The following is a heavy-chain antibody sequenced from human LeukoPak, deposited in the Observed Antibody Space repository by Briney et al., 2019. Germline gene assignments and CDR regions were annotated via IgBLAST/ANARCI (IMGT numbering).Heavy chain of an antibody. CDR2: INPNSGGT. Sequence: PRASVKVSCKASGYTFTGYYMHWVRQAPGQGLEWMGWINPNSGGTNYAQKFQGRVTMTRDTSISTAYMELSRLRSDDTAVYYCARGATIQLDYYYYYYMDVWGKGTTVTISS. J-gene: IGHJ6*03. CDR1: GYTFTGYY. D-gene: IGHD5-18*01. CDR3: ARGATIQLDYYYYYYMDV. V-gene: IGHV1-2*02.